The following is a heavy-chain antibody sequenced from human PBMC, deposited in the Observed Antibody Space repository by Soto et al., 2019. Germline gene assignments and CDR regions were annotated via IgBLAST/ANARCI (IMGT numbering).Heavy chain of an antibody. CDR1: GGNFSSYT. CDR3: ARDAKSSSGQWPDYYFDY. D-gene: IGHD6-19*01. CDR2: IIPILGIA. J-gene: IGHJ4*02. Sequence: SVKVSCKAPGGNFSSYTISWVRQAPGQGLEWMGRIIPILGIANYAQKFQGRVTITADKSTSTAYMELSSLRSEDTAVYYCARDAKSSSGQWPDYYFDYWGQGTLVTVSS. V-gene: IGHV1-69*04.